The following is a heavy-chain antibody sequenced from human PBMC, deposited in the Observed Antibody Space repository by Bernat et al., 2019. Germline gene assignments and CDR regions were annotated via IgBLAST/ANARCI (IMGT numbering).Heavy chain of an antibody. CDR1: GFTFSGYW. D-gene: IGHD6-19*01. CDR3: ARDRYGPAGSGWPFFDY. V-gene: IGHV3-7*03. CDR2: IKPDGSDK. Sequence: EVQLVESGGVLVQSGGSLRLSCATSGFTFSGYWMSWVRPAPGKGLEWVANIKPDGSDKYYVDSVKGRFTISRDNAKNSLYLQMNSLSAEDTAVYYCARDRYGPAGSGWPFFDYWGQGTLVTVSS. J-gene: IGHJ4*02.